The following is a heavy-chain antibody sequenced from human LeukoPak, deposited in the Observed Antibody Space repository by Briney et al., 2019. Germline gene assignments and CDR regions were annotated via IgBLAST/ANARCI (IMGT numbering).Heavy chain of an antibody. CDR1: GYTFTSNY. Sequence: ASVKVSCKASGYTFTSNYIHWVRQAPGQGLEWMGMIYPRDSSTSYAQKFQGRVTVTRDMSTSTVHMELSGLRSEDTAVYYRARDQEGFDYWGQGTLVTVSS. CDR2: IYPRDSST. J-gene: IGHJ4*02. CDR3: ARDQEGFDY. V-gene: IGHV1-46*01.